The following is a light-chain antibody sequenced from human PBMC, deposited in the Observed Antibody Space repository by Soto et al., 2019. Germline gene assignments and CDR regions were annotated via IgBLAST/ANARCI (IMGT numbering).Light chain of an antibody. CDR2: GAS. CDR1: LSVNNY. J-gene: IGKJ1*01. V-gene: IGKV3-20*01. CDR3: QQYGSSPRT. Sequence: EIVLTQPPGTLSLSPGERATLSCRANLSVNNYLAWYQQRPGQAPRLHIYGASNRATGIPDRFSGSGSGTEFTLTISRLEPEDFAVYYCQQYGSSPRTFGQGTKVDI.